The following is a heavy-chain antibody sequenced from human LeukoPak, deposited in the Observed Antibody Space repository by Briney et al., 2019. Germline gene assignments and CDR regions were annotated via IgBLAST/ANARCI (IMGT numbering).Heavy chain of an antibody. D-gene: IGHD5-24*01. J-gene: IGHJ5*02. V-gene: IGHV3-23*01. CDR3: AKGGLRGGYSYAS. Sequence: GGSLRLSCAASGFTFSSSAMSWVRQAPGKGLEWVAAISDTGRLSYCADSVNGRFTISRDNSKNTLSLQMNSLRAADTAVYYCAKGGLRGGYSYASWGQGTLITVSS. CDR1: GFTFSSSA. CDR2: ISDTGRLS.